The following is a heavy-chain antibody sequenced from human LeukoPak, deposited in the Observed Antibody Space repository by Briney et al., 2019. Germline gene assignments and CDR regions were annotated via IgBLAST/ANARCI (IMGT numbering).Heavy chain of an antibody. D-gene: IGHD3-10*01. V-gene: IGHV1-69*13. J-gene: IGHJ4*02. Sequence: GASVKVSCKASGGTFSSYAISWVRQAPGQGLEWMGGIIPIFGTANYAQKFQGRVTITADESTSTAYMELSSLRSEDTAVYYCASSYYGSGSYYNGGSYFDYWGQGTLVTVSS. CDR1: GGTFSSYA. CDR3: ASSYYGSGSYYNGGSYFDY. CDR2: IIPIFGTA.